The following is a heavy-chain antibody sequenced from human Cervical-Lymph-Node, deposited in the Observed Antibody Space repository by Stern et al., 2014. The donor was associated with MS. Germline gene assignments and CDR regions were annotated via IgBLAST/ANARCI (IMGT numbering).Heavy chain of an antibody. Sequence: QVQLQESGPGLVKPSETLSLPCTVSGCSISSYYWSWIRQPPGKGLEWIGYIYYSGSTNYNPSLKSRVTISVDTSKNQFSLKLSSVTAADTAVYYCARGLGAFRDYYGMDVWGQGTTVTVSS. D-gene: IGHD3-16*01. CDR2: IYYSGST. J-gene: IGHJ6*02. CDR1: GCSISSYY. V-gene: IGHV4-59*01. CDR3: ARGLGAFRDYYGMDV.